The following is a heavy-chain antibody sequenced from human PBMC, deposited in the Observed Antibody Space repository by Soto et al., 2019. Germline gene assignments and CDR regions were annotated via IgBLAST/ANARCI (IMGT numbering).Heavy chain of an antibody. CDR2: ISSSSSYT. CDR3: ARVPAGMDV. V-gene: IGHV3-21*01. J-gene: IGHJ6*02. Sequence: PRGSLRLSCAASGITFSSYTMTWVRQAPGKGLEWVSSISSSSSYTYYADSVKGRFTISRDNAKNSLYLQINSLRAEDTAVYFCARVPAGMDVWGQGTTVTVSS. CDR1: GITFSSYT.